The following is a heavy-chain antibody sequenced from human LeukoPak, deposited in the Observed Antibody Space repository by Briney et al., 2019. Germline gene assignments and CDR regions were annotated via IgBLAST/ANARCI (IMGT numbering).Heavy chain of an antibody. V-gene: IGHV4-31*03. J-gene: IGHJ4*02. CDR1: GGSISSGGYY. CDR3: ARGRYPYYYDSSGYSYYFDY. Sequence: PSETLSLTCTVSGGSISSGGYYWSWIRQHPGKGLEWIGYIYYSGSTYYNPSLKSRVTISVDTSKNQFSLKLSSVTAADTAVYYCARGRYPYYYDSSGYSYYFDYWGQGTLVTVSS. CDR2: IYYSGST. D-gene: IGHD3-22*01.